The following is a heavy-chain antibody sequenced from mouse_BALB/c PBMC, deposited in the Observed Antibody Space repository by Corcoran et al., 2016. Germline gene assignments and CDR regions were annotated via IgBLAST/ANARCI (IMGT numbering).Heavy chain of an antibody. Sequence: EVQLLETGGGLVQPGGSRGLSCEGSGFTFSGFWMSWVRQTPGKTLGWIGDINSDGSAINYAPSIKDRFTIFRDNDKSTLYLQMSNVRSEDTATYFCIRYPNYYGNYGWYVDVWGAGTTVTVSS. V-gene: IGHV11-2*02. CDR1: GFTFSGFW. CDR2: INSDGSAI. D-gene: IGHD2-1*01. J-gene: IGHJ1*01. CDR3: IRYPNYYGNYGWYVDV.